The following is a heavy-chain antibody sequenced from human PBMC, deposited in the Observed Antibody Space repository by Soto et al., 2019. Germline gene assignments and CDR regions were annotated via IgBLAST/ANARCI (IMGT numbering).Heavy chain of an antibody. Sequence: PGGSLRLSCAASGFTFSSYDMHWVRQATGKGLEWVSAIGTAGDTYYPGSVKGRFTISRENAKNSLYLQMNSLRAGDTAVYYCARGYTYYGMDVWGQGXTVTVSS. D-gene: IGHD1-20*01. V-gene: IGHV3-13*01. CDR3: ARGYTYYGMDV. J-gene: IGHJ6*02. CDR1: GFTFSSYD. CDR2: IGTAGDT.